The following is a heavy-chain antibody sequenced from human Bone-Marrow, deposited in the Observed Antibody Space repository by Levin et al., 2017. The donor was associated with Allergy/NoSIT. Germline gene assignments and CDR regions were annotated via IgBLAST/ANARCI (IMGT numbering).Heavy chain of an antibody. Sequence: PGGSLRLSCTGSGFTFSSFALHWVRQAPGKGLEWVAVISYSGEKKYSAASVRGRVSISRDNRNKTMSLQMNSLGSEDAGIYYCARGWFGNGYNIDYWGPGTLVTVSS. CDR3: ARGWFGNGYNIDY. J-gene: IGHJ4*02. V-gene: IGHV3-30*04. CDR1: GFTFSSFA. CDR2: ISYSGEKK. D-gene: IGHD3-10*01.